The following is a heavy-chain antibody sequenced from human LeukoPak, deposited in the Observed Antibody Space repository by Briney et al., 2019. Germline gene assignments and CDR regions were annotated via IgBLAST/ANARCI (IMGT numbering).Heavy chain of an antibody. CDR2: VYYSGRT. Sequence: PSETLSLICTVSGDSIRSYYWSCPRQPPGKGLEWIGHVYYSGRTTYNPSLRSRLTISADTSTSQVSLKLSSVTAADTAVYYCARHKPTGSYPLELWGQGTLVTVSS. V-gene: IGHV4-59*08. CDR3: ARHKPTGSYPLEL. CDR1: GDSIRSYY. J-gene: IGHJ4*02. D-gene: IGHD3-10*01.